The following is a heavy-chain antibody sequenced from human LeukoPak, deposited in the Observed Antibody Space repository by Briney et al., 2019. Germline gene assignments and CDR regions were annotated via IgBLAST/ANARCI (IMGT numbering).Heavy chain of an antibody. CDR3: ARYGGEPKSWPY. CDR1: GGSISSSIYY. V-gene: IGHV4-39*01. Sequence: SETLSLTCTVSGGSISSSIYYWAWIRQPPGKGLEWIGSIFYTGTTFYNPSLKSRITISADTSKNQFSLRLSSVTAADTAVYYCARYGGEPKSWPYWGQGTLVTVSS. J-gene: IGHJ4*02. CDR2: IFYTGTT. D-gene: IGHD4-23*01.